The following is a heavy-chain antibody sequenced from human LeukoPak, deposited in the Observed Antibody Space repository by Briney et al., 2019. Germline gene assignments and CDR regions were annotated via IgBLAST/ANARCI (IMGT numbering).Heavy chain of an antibody. Sequence: VASVKVSCKASAYSFNKFGISWVRQAPGQGLEWMGWISGYSGKTDSAQKLQGRVTMTTDNSTGTAYLELRSLRSDDTAVYFCVRVGSAYGDPLEFDLWGQGTLVTVSA. CDR2: ISGYSGKT. V-gene: IGHV1-18*01. CDR1: AYSFNKFG. CDR3: VRVGSAYGDPLEFDL. D-gene: IGHD2-21*01. J-gene: IGHJ5*02.